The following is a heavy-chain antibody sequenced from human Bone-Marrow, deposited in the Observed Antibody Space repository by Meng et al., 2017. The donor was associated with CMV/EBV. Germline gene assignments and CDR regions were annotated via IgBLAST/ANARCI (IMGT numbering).Heavy chain of an antibody. V-gene: IGHV3-7*01. D-gene: IGHD5-18*01. CDR3: ARVRPKRGYSYEDY. CDR1: GFTFSSYE. CDR2: IKQDGSEK. Sequence: GGSLRLSCAASGFTFSSYEMNWVRQAPGKGLEWVANIKQDGSEKYYVDSVKGRFTISRDNAKNSLYLQMNSLRAEDTAVYYCARVRPKRGYSYEDYWGQGTLVTVSS. J-gene: IGHJ4*02.